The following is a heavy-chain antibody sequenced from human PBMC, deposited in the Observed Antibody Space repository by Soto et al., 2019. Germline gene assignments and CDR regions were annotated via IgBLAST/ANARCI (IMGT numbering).Heavy chain of an antibody. CDR1: GFTFSSYW. J-gene: IGHJ4*02. V-gene: IGHV3-7*01. CDR2: IKQDGGDK. CDR3: ARGAGLAGHV. D-gene: IGHD6-19*01. Sequence: EAQLMESGGGLVQPGGSLRLSCAASGFTFSSYWMSWVRQAPGKGLEWVANIKQDGGDKYYVDSVKGRFIISRDNAKNSLYPQMDSLRAEDTAVYYCARGAGLAGHVWGQGTLVTVSS.